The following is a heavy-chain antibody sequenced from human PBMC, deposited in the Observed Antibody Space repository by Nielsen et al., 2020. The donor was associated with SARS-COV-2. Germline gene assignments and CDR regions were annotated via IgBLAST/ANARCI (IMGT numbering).Heavy chain of an antibody. V-gene: IGHV3-48*03. J-gene: IGHJ6*02. D-gene: IGHD3-10*02. CDR2: ISSSGSTI. CDR3: ARGSQYYVTPDFYSYYYYGMDV. Sequence: WIRQPPGKGLEWVSYISSSGSTIYYADSVKGRFTISRDNAKNSLYLQMNSLRAEDTAVYYCARGSQYYVTPDFYSYYYYGMDVWGQGTTVTVSS.